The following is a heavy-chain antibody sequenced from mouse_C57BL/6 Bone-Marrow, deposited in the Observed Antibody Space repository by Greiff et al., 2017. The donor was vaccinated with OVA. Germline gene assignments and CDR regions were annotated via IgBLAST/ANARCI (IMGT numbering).Heavy chain of an antibody. D-gene: IGHD1-1*01. Sequence: VQLKQSGAELVRPGASVKLSCTASGFNIKDDYMHWVKQRPEQGLEWIGWIDPENGDTEYASKFQGKATITADTSSNTAYLQLSSLTSEDTAVYYCTNYYYGSSYYFDYGGQGTTLTVSS. CDR2: IDPENGDT. CDR3: TNYYYGSSYYFDY. CDR1: GFNIKDDY. J-gene: IGHJ2*01. V-gene: IGHV14-4*01.